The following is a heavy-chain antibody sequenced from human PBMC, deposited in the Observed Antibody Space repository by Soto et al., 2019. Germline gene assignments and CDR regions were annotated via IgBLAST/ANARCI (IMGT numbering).Heavy chain of an antibody. D-gene: IGHD3-9*01. V-gene: IGHV3-30*18. CDR3: AKVARVYYDILTGYLDY. CDR1: GFTFSSYG. J-gene: IGHJ4*02. CDR2: ISYDGSNK. Sequence: GGSLRLSCAASGFTFSSYGMHWVRQAPGKGLEWVAVISYDGSNKYYADSVKGRFTISRDNSKNTLYLQMNSLRAEDTAVYYCAKVARVYYDILTGYLDYWGQGTLVTVSS.